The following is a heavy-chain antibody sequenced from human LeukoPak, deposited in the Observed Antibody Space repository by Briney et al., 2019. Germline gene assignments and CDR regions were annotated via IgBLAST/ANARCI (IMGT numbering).Heavy chain of an antibody. J-gene: IGHJ3*02. V-gene: IGHV4-30-2*01. CDR2: IYHSGST. CDR1: GGSISSGGYS. Sequence: SQTLSLTCAVSGGSISSGGYSWSWIRQPPGKGLEWIGYIYHSGSTCYNPSLKSRVTISVDRSKNQFSLRLSSVTAADTAVYYCARDLDDYGGNSGAFDIWGQGTMVTVSS. CDR3: ARDLDDYGGNSGAFDI. D-gene: IGHD4-23*01.